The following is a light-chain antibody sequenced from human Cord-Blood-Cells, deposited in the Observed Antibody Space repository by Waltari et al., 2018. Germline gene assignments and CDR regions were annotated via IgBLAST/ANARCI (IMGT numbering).Light chain of an antibody. V-gene: IGLV2-11*01. CDR1: RTDVGGFTS. CDR2: DVS. CDR3: CSYAGSYTYV. Sequence: QSAMTQPRPVPGHPGHVVTISCTGTRTDVGGFTSFLWYQQHPGKAPKLMIYDVSKRPAGVPDRFSGSKSGNTASLTISGLQAEDEADYYCCSYAGSYTYVFGTGTKVTVL. J-gene: IGLJ1*01.